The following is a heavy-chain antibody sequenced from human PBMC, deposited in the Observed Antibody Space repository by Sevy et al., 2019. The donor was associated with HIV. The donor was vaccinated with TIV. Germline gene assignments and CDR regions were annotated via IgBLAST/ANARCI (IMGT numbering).Heavy chain of an antibody. CDR1: GFTFSKYS. Sequence: GGSLRLSCAASGFTFSKYSMSWVRQPPGKGLEWVSTLSFGCGEINYADSVKGRFTISRDNSKSLVYLQMNNLRPEDTDVYYCARVGGTKPHDYWGQGTLVTVSS. D-gene: IGHD2-8*01. V-gene: IGHV3-23*01. J-gene: IGHJ4*02. CDR3: ARVGGTKPHDY. CDR2: LSFGCGEI.